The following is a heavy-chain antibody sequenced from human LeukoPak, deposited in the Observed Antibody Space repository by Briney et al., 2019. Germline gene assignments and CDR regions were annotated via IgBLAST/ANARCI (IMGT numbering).Heavy chain of an antibody. CDR1: GGSISSYY. V-gene: IGHV4-59*12. J-gene: IGHJ4*02. CDR3: ARDSTVYGDLGY. Sequence: SETLSLTCTVSGGSISSYYWSWIRQPPGKGLEWIGYIYYSGSTHYNPSLKSRVTISVDTSKNQFSLKLSSVTAADTAVYYCARDSTVYGDLGYWGQGTLVTVSS. D-gene: IGHD4-17*01. CDR2: IYYSGST.